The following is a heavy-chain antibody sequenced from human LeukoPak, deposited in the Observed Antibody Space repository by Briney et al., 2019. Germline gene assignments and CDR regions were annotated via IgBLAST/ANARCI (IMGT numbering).Heavy chain of an antibody. CDR3: ARDQLLYDYYYGMDV. Sequence: QPGRSLRLSCAASGFTFSSYAMPWVRQAPGKGLEWVAVISYDGSNKYYADSVKGRFTISRDNSKNTLYLQMNSLRAEDTAVYYCARDQLLYDYYYGMDVWGQGTTVTVSS. CDR2: ISYDGSNK. V-gene: IGHV3-30-3*01. J-gene: IGHJ6*02. D-gene: IGHD2-2*01. CDR1: GFTFSSYA.